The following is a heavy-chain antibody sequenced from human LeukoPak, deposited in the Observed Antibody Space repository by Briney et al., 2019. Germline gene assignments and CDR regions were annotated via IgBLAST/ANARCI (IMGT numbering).Heavy chain of an antibody. CDR2: ISSSSSTI. CDR3: ARVTVG. V-gene: IGHV3-48*01. CDR1: GFTFSSYS. Sequence: GGSLRLSCAASGFTFSSYSMNWARQAPGKGLEWVSYISSSSSTIYYADPVKGRFTISRDNAKNSLYLQMNSLRAEDTAVYYCARVTVGWGQGTLVTVSS. J-gene: IGHJ4*02. D-gene: IGHD4-23*01.